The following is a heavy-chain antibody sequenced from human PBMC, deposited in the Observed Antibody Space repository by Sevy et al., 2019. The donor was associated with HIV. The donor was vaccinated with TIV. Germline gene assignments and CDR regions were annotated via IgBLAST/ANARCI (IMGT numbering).Heavy chain of an antibody. J-gene: IGHJ4*02. CDR1: GFTPSTYG. CDR3: ARDPRMYGDYLLAYFDY. V-gene: IGHV3-33*02. D-gene: IGHD2-8*01. Sequence: GGSLRLSCAASGFTPSTYGMHWVRQAPGEGLEWVAVIGYDGSNIYYADSVKGRFTISRDNSTNTLFLQMDSLRAEDTAIYYCARDPRMYGDYLLAYFDYWGQGTLVTVSS. CDR2: IGYDGSNI.